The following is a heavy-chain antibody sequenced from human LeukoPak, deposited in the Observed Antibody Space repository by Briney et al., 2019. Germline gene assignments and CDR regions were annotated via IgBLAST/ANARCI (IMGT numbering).Heavy chain of an antibody. CDR2: ISAYNGNT. V-gene: IGHV1-18*01. CDR1: GYTFTSYG. D-gene: IGHD5-18*01. CDR3: AKDRGAYGYGSSPDAFDI. J-gene: IGHJ3*02. Sequence: GASVKVSCKASGYTFTSYGISWVRQAPGQGLEWMGWISAYNGNTNYAQKLQGRVTMTTDTSTSTAYMELRSLRSDDTAVYYCAKDRGAYGYGSSPDAFDIWGQGTMVTVSS.